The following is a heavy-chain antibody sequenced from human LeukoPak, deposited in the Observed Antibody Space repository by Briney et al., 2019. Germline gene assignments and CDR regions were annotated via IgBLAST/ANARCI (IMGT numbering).Heavy chain of an antibody. CDR1: GYTFTSYD. J-gene: IGHJ4*02. CDR2: INAGNGNT. Sequence: ASVKVSCMASGYTFTSYDMHWMRQAPGQRLEWMGWINAGNGNTKYLQKFQGRVTITRDTSASTAYMELSSLRSEDTAVYYCARAHSAYSGSYSAFDYWGQGTLVTVSS. D-gene: IGHD1-26*01. CDR3: ARAHSAYSGSYSAFDY. V-gene: IGHV1-3*01.